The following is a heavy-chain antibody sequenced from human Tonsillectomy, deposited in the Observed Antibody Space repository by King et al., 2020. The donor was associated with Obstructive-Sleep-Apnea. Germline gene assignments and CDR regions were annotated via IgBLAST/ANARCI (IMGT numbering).Heavy chain of an antibody. CDR1: GGSFSAYY. J-gene: IGHJ4*02. Sequence: VQLQQWGAGLKPSETLSLTCAVYGGSFSAYYWGWIRQPPGKGLEWIGEINHSGSTNFNSSLKSRGTISVDTSRNTFSLKLHSVTAPYTAVYYCARVLGAAGPDYFFDYWGQGTLVTVSS. CDR2: INHSGST. CDR3: ARVLGAAGPDYFFDY. V-gene: IGHV4-34*01. D-gene: IGHD1-26*01.